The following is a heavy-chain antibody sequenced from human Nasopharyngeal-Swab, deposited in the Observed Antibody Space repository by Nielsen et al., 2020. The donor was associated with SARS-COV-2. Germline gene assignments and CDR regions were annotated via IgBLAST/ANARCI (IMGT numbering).Heavy chain of an antibody. J-gene: IGHJ4*02. Sequence: GGSLRLSWAVSGFTLTNAWMGWVRQATGKGLEWVGRIKSKSDGGTTDYAAPVKGRFSISRDDSRNTIYVQMNTLQTEDTAVYYCTTDRGITERTLFDFWGQGILVTVSS. D-gene: IGHD1-14*01. CDR2: IKSKSDGGTT. V-gene: IGHV3-15*01. CDR1: GFTLTNAW. CDR3: TTDRGITERTLFDF.